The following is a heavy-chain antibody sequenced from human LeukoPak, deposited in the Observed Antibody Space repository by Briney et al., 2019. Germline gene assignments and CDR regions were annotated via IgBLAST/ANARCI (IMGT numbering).Heavy chain of an antibody. CDR3: ARLVVVAATSVCRFDP. Sequence: PSETLSLTCTVSGGSISSYYWSWIRQPPGKGLEWIGYIYYSGSTNYNPSLKSRVTISVDTSKNQFSLKLSSVTAADTAVYYCARLVVVAATSVCRFDPWGQGTLVTVSS. CDR2: IYYSGST. CDR1: GGSISSYY. J-gene: IGHJ5*02. D-gene: IGHD2-15*01. V-gene: IGHV4-59*08.